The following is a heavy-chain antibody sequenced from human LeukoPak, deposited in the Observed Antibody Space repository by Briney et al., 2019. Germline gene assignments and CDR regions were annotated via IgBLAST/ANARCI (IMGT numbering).Heavy chain of an antibody. CDR1: GFTFSSYS. J-gene: IGHJ4*02. CDR3: ARGPSYTSSWFGLDY. Sequence: GGSLRLSCAASGFTFSSYSMNWVRQAPGKGLEWVSSISSSSSYIYYADSVKGRFTISRDNAKNSLYLQMNSLRAEDTAVYYCARGPSYTSSWFGLDYWGQGTRVTVSS. D-gene: IGHD6-13*01. V-gene: IGHV3-21*01. CDR2: ISSSSSYI.